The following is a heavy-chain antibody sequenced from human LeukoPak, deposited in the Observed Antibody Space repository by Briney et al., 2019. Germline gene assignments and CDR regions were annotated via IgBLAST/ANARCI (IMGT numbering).Heavy chain of an antibody. CDR1: GFTFSSYD. J-gene: IGHJ4*02. D-gene: IGHD2-2*01. CDR2: IGTAGDT. Sequence: PGGSLRLSCAASGFTFSSYDMRWVRQATGKGLEWVSAIGTAGDTYYPGSVKGRFTISRENAKNSLYLQMNSLRAGDTAVYYCARASYCSSTSCYFNGFDYWGQGTLVTVSS. V-gene: IGHV3-13*01. CDR3: ARASYCSSTSCYFNGFDY.